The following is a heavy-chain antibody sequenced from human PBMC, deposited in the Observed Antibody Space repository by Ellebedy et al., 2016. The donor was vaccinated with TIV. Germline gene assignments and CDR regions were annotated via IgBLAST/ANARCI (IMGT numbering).Heavy chain of an antibody. V-gene: IGHV3-23*01. D-gene: IGHD5-18*01. CDR3: ARREVDTAMVGY. CDR1: GVTFSSYA. CDR2: ISGSGGST. Sequence: GESLEISXAASGVTFSSYAMSWGRQAPGKGLEWVSAISGSGGSTYYADCVKGRFTISRDNSKNTLYLQMNSLRAEDTAVYYCARREVDTAMVGYWGQGTLVTVSS. J-gene: IGHJ4*02.